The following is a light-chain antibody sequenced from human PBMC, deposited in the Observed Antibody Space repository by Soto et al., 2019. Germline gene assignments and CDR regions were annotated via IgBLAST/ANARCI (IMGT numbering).Light chain of an antibody. CDR3: SPYTTSSTPSYV. J-gene: IGLJ1*01. CDR1: IIDVGDNNY. CDR2: EVS. V-gene: IGLV2-14*01. Sequence: QCMLAQPASVSGSPGQSITIACSGSIIDVGDNNYVSWYQHHPGKAPKLIIYEVSNRPSGVSNRFSGSSSDNTASLTISGLLPDDEADYYCSPYTTSSTPSYVFGTGTKVTVL.